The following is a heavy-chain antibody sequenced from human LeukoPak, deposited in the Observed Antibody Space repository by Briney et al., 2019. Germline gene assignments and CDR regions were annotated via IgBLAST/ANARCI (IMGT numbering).Heavy chain of an antibody. D-gene: IGHD4-17*01. J-gene: IGHJ4*02. CDR1: GYLFTNYW. CDR3: ARLLYGVYSHYFDY. Sequence: GESLKISCKGSGYLFTNYWIGWVRQMPGKGLEWMGIIYPGDSETRYGPSSQGQVTISAGKSISTAYLQWSGLKASDTAMYYCARLLYGVYSHYFDYWGQGTLVTVSS. V-gene: IGHV5-51*01. CDR2: IYPGDSET.